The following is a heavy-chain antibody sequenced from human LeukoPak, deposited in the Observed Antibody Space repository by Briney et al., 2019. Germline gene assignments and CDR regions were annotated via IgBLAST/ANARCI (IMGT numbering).Heavy chain of an antibody. D-gene: IGHD5-24*01. CDR1: GGSISSSSYY. V-gene: IGHV4-39*07. J-gene: IGHJ6*03. CDR2: IYYSGST. Sequence: SETLSLTCTVSGGSISSSSYYWGWIRQPPGKGLEWIGSIYYSGSTYYNPSLKSRVTISVDTSKNQFSLKLSSVTAADTAVYFCARGIMWLQTDYYYMDVWGKGTTVTVSS. CDR3: ARGIMWLQTDYYYMDV.